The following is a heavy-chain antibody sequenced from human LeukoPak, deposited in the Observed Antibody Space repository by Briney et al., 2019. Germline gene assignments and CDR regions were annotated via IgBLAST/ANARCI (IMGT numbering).Heavy chain of an antibody. D-gene: IGHD2-15*01. CDR1: GFTFRTLA. CDR2: ISGTGGSP. J-gene: IGHJ4*02. CDR3: AKGVVVAGRGYYFDF. Sequence: PGGSLRLSCAASGFTFRTLAMNWVRQAPGRGLEWVSSISGTGGSPYSADSVKGRFTISRDNSNNTLYLQLNSLRAEDTAVYFCAKGVVVAGRGYYFDFWGQGTPVTVSS. V-gene: IGHV3-23*01.